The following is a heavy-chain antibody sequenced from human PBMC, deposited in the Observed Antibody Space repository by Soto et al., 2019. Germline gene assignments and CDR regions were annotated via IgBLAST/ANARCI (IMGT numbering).Heavy chain of an antibody. V-gene: IGHV3-74*01. D-gene: IGHD3-22*01. Sequence: APGKGLVWVSRINSDGSSTSYADSVKGRFTISRDNAKNTLYLQMNSLRAEDTAVYYCARDQRGSSGYGTLYYYYGMDVWGQGTTVTVSS. J-gene: IGHJ6*02. CDR3: ARDQRGSSGYGTLYYYYGMDV. CDR2: INSDGSST.